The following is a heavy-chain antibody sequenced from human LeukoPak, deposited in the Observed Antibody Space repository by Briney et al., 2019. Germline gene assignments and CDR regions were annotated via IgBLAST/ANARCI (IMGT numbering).Heavy chain of an antibody. CDR1: GFTFSSYS. V-gene: IGHV3-21*01. D-gene: IGHD4-23*01. Sequence: GGSLRLSCAASGFTFSSYSMNWVRQAPGKGLEWVSSISSSSSYIYYADSVKGRFTISRVNAKNSLYLQMNSLRAEDTAVYYCARPPWADYGGNSGHAFDIWGQGTMVTVSS. CDR2: ISSSSSYI. CDR3: ARPPWADYGGNSGHAFDI. J-gene: IGHJ3*02.